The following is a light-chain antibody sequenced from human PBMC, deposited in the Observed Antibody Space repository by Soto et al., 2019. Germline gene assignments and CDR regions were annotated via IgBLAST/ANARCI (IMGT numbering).Light chain of an antibody. CDR1: RTVSSN. V-gene: IGKV3-15*01. Sequence: EIVMTQSPATLSVSPGERATLSCRASRTVSSNLAWYQQKPGQTPRLLIYGASTRATGIPARFSGSVSGTELTLTISSLQSEDFAVYSRHQYSDWPTFGQGTKVEMK. CDR3: HQYSDWPT. J-gene: IGKJ1*01. CDR2: GAS.